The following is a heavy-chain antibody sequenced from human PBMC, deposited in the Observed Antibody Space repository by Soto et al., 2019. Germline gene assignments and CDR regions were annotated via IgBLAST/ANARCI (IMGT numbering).Heavy chain of an antibody. Sequence: PSETLSLTCTVSGDSITSINNYWFWIRHAPGMGLEWIANIYYDGSTFYNPSLKSRVAMSIDTSKNQFSLNLTSVTATDTAVYYCTTVVIPGTRHMD. J-gene: IGHJ6*03. CDR3: TTVVIPGTRHMD. D-gene: IGHD2-21*01. CDR1: GDSITSINNY. V-gene: IGHV4-39*01. CDR2: IYYDGST.